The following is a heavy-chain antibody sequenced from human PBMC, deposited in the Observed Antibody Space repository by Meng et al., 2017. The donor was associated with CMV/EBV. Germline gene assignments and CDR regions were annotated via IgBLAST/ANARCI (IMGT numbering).Heavy chain of an antibody. CDR1: GYTFTGYY. CDR3: AIEKGVAGKDYYYGMDV. CDR2: INPNSGGT. D-gene: IGHD6-19*01. V-gene: IGHV1-2*02. J-gene: IGHJ6*02. Sequence: ASVQVSCKASGYTFTGYYMHWVRQAPGQGLEWMGWINPNSGGTNYAQKFQGRVTMTRDTSISTAYMELSRLRSDDTAVYYCAIEKGVAGKDYYYGMDVWGQGTTVTVSS.